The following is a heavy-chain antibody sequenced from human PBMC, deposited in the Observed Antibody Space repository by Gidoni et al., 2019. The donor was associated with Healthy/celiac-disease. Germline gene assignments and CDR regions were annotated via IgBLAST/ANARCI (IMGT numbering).Heavy chain of an antibody. CDR3: ARLYPGGDY. J-gene: IGHJ4*02. V-gene: IGHV4-38-2*02. D-gene: IGHD3-10*01. Sequence: QVQLQESGPGLVKPSETLSLTCTVSGYSISSGYYWGWIGQPPGKGLEWIGSIYHSGSTYYNPSLKSRVTISVDTSKNQFSLKLSSVTAADTAVYYCARLYPGGDYWGQGTLVTVSS. CDR2: IYHSGST. CDR1: GYSISSGYY.